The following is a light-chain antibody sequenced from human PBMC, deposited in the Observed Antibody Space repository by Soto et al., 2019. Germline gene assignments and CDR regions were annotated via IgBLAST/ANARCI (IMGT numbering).Light chain of an antibody. Sequence: GTGSWSTGERATISGRASQSVSSSYLAWYQQKPGQPPRLLIYSASTRATGVPARFSGSGSGTVFSLTISSLQSEDFAVYYCQHYNDWPLRDIVGGGTKVDIK. CDR3: QHYNDWPLRDI. V-gene: IGKV3-15*01. CDR2: SAS. J-gene: IGKJ4*01. CDR1: QSVSSSY.